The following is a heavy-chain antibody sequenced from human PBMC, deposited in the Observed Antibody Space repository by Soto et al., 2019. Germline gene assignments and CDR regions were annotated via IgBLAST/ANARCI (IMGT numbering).Heavy chain of an antibody. CDR3: KIDYDYIWGSYRYSKVPAYDALDI. CDR2: ISAYNGNT. D-gene: IGHD3-16*02. J-gene: IGHJ3*02. V-gene: IGHV1-18*01. Sequence: ASVKVSCKASGYTFTSYGISWVRQAPGQGLEWMGWISAYNGNTNYAQKLQGRVTMTTDTSTSTAYMELRSLRSDDTAVYYCKIDYDYIWGSYRYSKVPAYDALDIWGQGTMVTVSS. CDR1: GYTFTSYG.